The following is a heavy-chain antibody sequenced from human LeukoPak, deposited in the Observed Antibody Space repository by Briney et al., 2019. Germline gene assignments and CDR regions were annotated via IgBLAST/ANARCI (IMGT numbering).Heavy chain of an antibody. CDR1: GFTFSRNS. CDR3: ARDGGYDFWSGYYQDY. CDR2: ISSSSVYI. Sequence: KTGGSLRLSCAASGFTFSRNSMNWVRQAPGKGLEWVSSISSSSVYIFYADSVKGRFTISRDNAKNSLYLQMNSLRAEDTAVYYCARDGGYDFWSGYYQDYWGQGTLVTVSS. V-gene: IGHV3-21*01. J-gene: IGHJ4*02. D-gene: IGHD3-3*01.